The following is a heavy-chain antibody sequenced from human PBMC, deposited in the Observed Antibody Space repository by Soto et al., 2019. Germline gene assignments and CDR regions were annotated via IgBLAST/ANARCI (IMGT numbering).Heavy chain of an antibody. J-gene: IGHJ4*02. CDR3: ARHRSEAYCGGDCSLYLDY. CDR1: GGSISSSSYY. V-gene: IGHV4-39*01. D-gene: IGHD2-21*02. Sequence: QLQLQESGPGLVKPSETLSLTCTVSGGSISSSSYYWGWILQPPVKGLEWIGSIDYSGSTYYNPSLQSRVTISVDTSKNQSSLKLSSVTAADTAVDYCARHRSEAYCGGDCSLYLDYWGQGTLVTVSS. CDR2: IDYSGST.